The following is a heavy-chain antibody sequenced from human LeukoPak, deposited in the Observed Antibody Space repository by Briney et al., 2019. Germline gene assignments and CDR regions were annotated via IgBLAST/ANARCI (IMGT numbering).Heavy chain of an antibody. V-gene: IGHV3-7*01. D-gene: IGHD3-9*01. J-gene: IGHJ4*02. Sequence: GGSLRLSCAASGFTFDDYAMHWVRQAPGKGLEWVANVNPAGSTQLYVDSVKGRFTISRDNARDSLYLQMSSLRAEDTAVYYCASGYLDWLGWGQGTLVTVSS. CDR2: VNPAGSTQ. CDR3: ASGYLDWLG. CDR1: GFTFDDYA.